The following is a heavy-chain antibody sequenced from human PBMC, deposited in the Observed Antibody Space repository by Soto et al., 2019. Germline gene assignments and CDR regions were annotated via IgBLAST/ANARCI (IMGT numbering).Heavy chain of an antibody. Sequence: QVQLQQWGAGLLKPSETLSLTCAVYGGSFSGYYWSWIRQPPGKGLEWIGEINQSGSTNYNPSLKSRVTISGDTSKYQFSLKLSSVTAADEAVYYCTRTYSSSWSPFVYWGQGTMVTVSS. V-gene: IGHV4-34*01. J-gene: IGHJ4*02. CDR1: GGSFSGYY. CDR2: INQSGST. D-gene: IGHD6-13*01. CDR3: TRTYSSSWSPFVY.